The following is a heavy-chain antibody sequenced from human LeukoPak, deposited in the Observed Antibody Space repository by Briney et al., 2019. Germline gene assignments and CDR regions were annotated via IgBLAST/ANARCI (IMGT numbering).Heavy chain of an antibody. Sequence: SETLSLTCTVSGGSISSYYWSWIRQPPGRGLECIGTIYHSGSTYYNPSLKSRVTISVDTSKNQFSLKLNSVTAADTAVYYCARIYSSSWFLNWFDPWGQGTLVTVSS. CDR1: GGSISSYY. D-gene: IGHD6-13*01. CDR3: ARIYSSSWFLNWFDP. CDR2: IYHSGST. J-gene: IGHJ5*02. V-gene: IGHV4-59*08.